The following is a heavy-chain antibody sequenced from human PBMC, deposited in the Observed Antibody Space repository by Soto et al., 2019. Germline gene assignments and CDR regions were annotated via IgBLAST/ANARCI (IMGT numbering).Heavy chain of an antibody. CDR1: GFTFSSYA. J-gene: IGHJ5*02. CDR2: ISGSGGST. V-gene: IGHV3-23*01. CDR3: AKGNYYDSSGYSPNWFDP. D-gene: IGHD3-22*01. Sequence: EVQLLESGGGLVQPGGSLRLSCAASGFTFSSYAMSWVRQAPGKGLEWVSAISGSGGSTYYADSVKGRFTISRDNSKNTLYLQINSLRAEDTAVYYCAKGNYYDSSGYSPNWFDPWGQGTLVTVSS.